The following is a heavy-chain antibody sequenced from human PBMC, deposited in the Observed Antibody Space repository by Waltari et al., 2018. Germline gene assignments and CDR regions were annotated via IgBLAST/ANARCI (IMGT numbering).Heavy chain of an antibody. D-gene: IGHD2-15*01. CDR3: ARDRGRGLYLDS. J-gene: IGHJ4*02. V-gene: IGHV4-4*02. CDR2: VHRSGKI. CDR1: GDSLSSNHW. Sequence: QVHLPESGPGLVKPSGTLSLTCAVSGDSLSSNHWWSWVLRPPGKRLEWVGQVHRSGKINYNPSLESRVTMSMDTSNNQFSLRVTSATASDTAVYYCARDRGRGLYLDSWGQGTLVTVSP.